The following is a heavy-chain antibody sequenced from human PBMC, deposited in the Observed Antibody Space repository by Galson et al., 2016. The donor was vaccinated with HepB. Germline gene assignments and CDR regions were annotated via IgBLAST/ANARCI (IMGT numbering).Heavy chain of an antibody. J-gene: IGHJ4*02. Sequence: SLRLSCAASGFTFRSYAMHWVRQAPGTGLEWMDVISYDGRKKYYADSVKGRFTNSRDNSKNTPYLLMNSLRSEDTAVYYCASFPIAATPIDYWGQGTLVTVSS. V-gene: IGHV3-30*04. D-gene: IGHD2-15*01. CDR2: ISYDGRKK. CDR3: ASFPIAATPIDY. CDR1: GFTFRSYA.